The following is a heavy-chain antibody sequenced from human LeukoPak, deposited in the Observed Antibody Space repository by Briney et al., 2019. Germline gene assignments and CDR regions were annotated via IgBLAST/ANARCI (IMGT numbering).Heavy chain of an antibody. D-gene: IGHD3-16*01. CDR1: GYTVSDKP. CDR3: AARPDSHRGPYDY. J-gene: IGHJ4*02. CDR2: IYSDGST. Sequence: GGSLRLSCAASGYTVSDKPMNWVRQAAGKGLEWVSVIYSDGSTHYSQSVKVRFYISRDNSKHTLYLKMNSLGAEDTAVYYCAARPDSHRGPYDYSGQGTLVTVYS. V-gene: IGHV3-66*01.